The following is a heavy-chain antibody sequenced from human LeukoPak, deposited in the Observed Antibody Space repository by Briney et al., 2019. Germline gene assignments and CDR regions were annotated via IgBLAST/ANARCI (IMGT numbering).Heavy chain of an antibody. CDR3: AKGSGYSYGYDYFDY. D-gene: IGHD5-18*01. CDR2: IRYDGSNK. V-gene: IGHV3-30*02. Sequence: VGSLRLSCAASGFTFSSYSMQSVRQAPGKGLERVAFIRYDGSNKYYADSVKGRFTISRDNSKNTPYLQMNSLRAEDTAVYYCAKGSGYSYGYDYFDYWGQGTLVTVSS. J-gene: IGHJ4*02. CDR1: GFTFSSYS.